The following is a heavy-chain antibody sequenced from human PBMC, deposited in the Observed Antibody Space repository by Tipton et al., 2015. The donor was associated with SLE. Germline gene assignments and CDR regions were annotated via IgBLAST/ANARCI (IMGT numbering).Heavy chain of an antibody. Sequence: TLSLTCAVYGGSFSGYYWSWIRQPPGKGLEWIGEINHSGSTNHNPSLKSRVTISVDTSKNQLSLKLSAVTVADTTVYYCARALWKGGDYWGQGALVTVSS. V-gene: IGHV4-34*01. D-gene: IGHD1-1*01. CDR3: ARALWKGGDY. CDR1: GGSFSGYY. J-gene: IGHJ4*02. CDR2: INHSGST.